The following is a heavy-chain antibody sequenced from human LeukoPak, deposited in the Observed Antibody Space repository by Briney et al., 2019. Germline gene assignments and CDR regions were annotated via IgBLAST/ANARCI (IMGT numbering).Heavy chain of an antibody. J-gene: IGHJ4*02. Sequence: SETLSLTCTVSGGSISSHYWSWIRQPPGKGPEWIGYIYYSGSTNYNPSLKSRVTISVDTSKNQFSLKLSSVTAADTAVYYCARSSITGTSFDYWGQGTLVTVSS. V-gene: IGHV4-59*11. CDR2: IYYSGST. CDR3: ARSSITGTSFDY. D-gene: IGHD1-7*01. CDR1: GGSISSHY.